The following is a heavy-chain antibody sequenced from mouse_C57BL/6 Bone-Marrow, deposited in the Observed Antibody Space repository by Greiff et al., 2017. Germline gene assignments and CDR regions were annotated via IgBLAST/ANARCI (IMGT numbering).Heavy chain of an antibody. Sequence: QVQLQQPGAELVMPGASVKLSCKASGYTFTSYWMHWVKQRPGQGLEWIGEIDPSDSYTNYNQKFKGKSTLTVDKSSSTAYMQLSSLTSEDSAVYECARGGYCLDYWGQGTTLTVSS. J-gene: IGHJ2*01. D-gene: IGHD3-1*01. V-gene: IGHV1-69*01. CDR3: ARGGYCLDY. CDR2: IDPSDSYT. CDR1: GYTFTSYW.